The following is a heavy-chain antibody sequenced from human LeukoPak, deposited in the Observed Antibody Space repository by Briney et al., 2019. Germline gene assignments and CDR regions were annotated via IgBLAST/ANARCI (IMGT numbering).Heavy chain of an antibody. CDR3: AKDQRYYGCISYCYSLDV. D-gene: IGHD3-10*01. Sequence: GGSLRLSCTPSEFPDGSNYMTWVRQAPGKGLEWVSIIYSGGRTYYAESVKGRITISRDNSKNTPYLPMNSPKAEDTAVYYCAKDQRYYGCISYCYSLDVWGKGTTVTVSS. J-gene: IGHJ6*03. CDR1: EFPDGSNY. CDR2: IYSGGRT. V-gene: IGHV3-66*01.